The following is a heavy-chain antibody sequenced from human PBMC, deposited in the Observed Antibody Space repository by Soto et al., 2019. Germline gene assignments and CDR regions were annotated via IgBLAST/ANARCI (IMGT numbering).Heavy chain of an antibody. CDR3: ARDRGDVDVLAACTWIDP. V-gene: IGHV3-30-3*01. CDR1: GFTFSSYA. J-gene: IGHJ5*02. CDR2: ISYDGSNK. Sequence: QVQLVESGGGVVQPGRSLRLSCAASGFTFSSYAMHWVRQAPGKGLEWVAVISYDGSNKYYTDSVKGRFTISRDNSKNNLYMQRNRPRAKDTAVYYCARDRGDVDVLAACTWIDPWGQGTLVTVSS. D-gene: IGHD2-15*01.